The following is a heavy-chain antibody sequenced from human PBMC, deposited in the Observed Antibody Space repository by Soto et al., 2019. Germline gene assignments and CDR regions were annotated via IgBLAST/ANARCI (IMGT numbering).Heavy chain of an antibody. Sequence: QVQLVQSGAEVKKPGSSVKVSCKAPGGTFSSYAISWVRQAPGQGLEWMGGIIPIFGTANYAQKFQGRVTINADESTSTGYMELSSLRSEDTAVYYCARSQGGSSSLDIYYYYSYGLDVWGQGTTVTVSS. CDR2: IIPIFGTA. D-gene: IGHD2-15*01. CDR3: ARSQGGSSSLDIYYYYSYGLDV. CDR1: GGTFSSYA. J-gene: IGHJ6*02. V-gene: IGHV1-69*01.